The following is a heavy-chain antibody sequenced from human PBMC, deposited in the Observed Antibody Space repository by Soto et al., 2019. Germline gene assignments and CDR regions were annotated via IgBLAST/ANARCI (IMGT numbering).Heavy chain of an antibody. CDR1: GFTFSDYY. CDR2: ISSSGSTI. Sequence: GGSLRLSCAASGFTFSDYYMSWIRQAPGKGLEWVSYISSSGSTIYYADSVKGRFTISRDDAKNSLYLQMNSLRAEDTAVYYCARRSVLRFLEFDPWGQGTLVTVSS. D-gene: IGHD3-3*01. J-gene: IGHJ5*02. CDR3: ARRSVLRFLEFDP. V-gene: IGHV3-11*01.